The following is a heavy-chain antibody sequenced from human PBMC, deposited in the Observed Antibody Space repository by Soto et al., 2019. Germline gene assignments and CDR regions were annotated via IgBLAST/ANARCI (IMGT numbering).Heavy chain of an antibody. V-gene: IGHV3-23*01. CDR1: GLTYSNYW. J-gene: IGHJ6*02. Sequence: GGSLRFSCAISGLTYSNYWMSWVRQAPGKGLEWVSAISGSGGSTYYADSVKGRFTISRDNAKNSLFLQMNRLRVEDTAVYYCARNTISAAGADYYGLDVWGQGTTVTVSS. CDR3: ARNTISAAGADYYGLDV. CDR2: ISGSGGST. D-gene: IGHD6-13*01.